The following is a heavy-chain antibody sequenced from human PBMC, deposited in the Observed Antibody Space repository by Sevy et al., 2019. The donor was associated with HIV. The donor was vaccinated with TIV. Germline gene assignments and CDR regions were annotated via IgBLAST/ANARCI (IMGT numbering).Heavy chain of an antibody. CDR1: GGSISSYY. Sequence: SETLSLTCSVSGGSISSYYWSWIRQPPGKGLEWIGYIYYTGTTNYNPSLKSRVTISVDTSKNQFSLKLSSVTTADTAVYYCVRARVGATRAWYFDYWGQGTLVTVSS. V-gene: IGHV4-59*01. CDR2: IYYTGTT. CDR3: VRARVGATRAWYFDY. D-gene: IGHD1-26*01. J-gene: IGHJ4*02.